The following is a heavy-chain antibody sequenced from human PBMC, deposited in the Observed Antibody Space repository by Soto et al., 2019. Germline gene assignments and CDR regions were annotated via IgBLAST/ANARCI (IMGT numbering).Heavy chain of an antibody. CDR3: ARGGPFDDSSLSNWFDP. CDR1: GGSISSGGYS. V-gene: IGHV4-30-2*01. D-gene: IGHD1-26*01. CDR2: IYHSGST. J-gene: IGHJ5*02. Sequence: QLQLQESGSGLVKPSQTLSLTCAVSGGSISSGGYSWSWIRQPPGKGLEWIGYIYHSGSTYYNPSLKSRVTIAVDRSKNQFALKLSSVTAADTAVYYCARGGPFDDSSLSNWFDPWGQGTLVTVSS.